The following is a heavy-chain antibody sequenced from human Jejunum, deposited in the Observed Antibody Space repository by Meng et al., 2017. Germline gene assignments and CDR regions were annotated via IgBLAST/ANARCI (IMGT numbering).Heavy chain of an antibody. V-gene: IGHV5-51*01. J-gene: IGHJ3*02. Sequence: GESLKISCKGSGYSFTSYWIGWVRQVPGKGLEWMGIIYPGDSDTRYSPSFQGQVTISADKSISTAYLQWSSLKASDIALYYCARLLVVDAFDIWGQGTMVTVSS. CDR2: IYPGDSDT. D-gene: IGHD2-2*01. CDR3: ARLLVVDAFDI. CDR1: GYSFTSYW.